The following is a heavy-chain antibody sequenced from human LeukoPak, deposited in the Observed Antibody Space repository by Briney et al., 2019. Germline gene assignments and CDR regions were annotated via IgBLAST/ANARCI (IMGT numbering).Heavy chain of an antibody. CDR1: GFIFSSHV. CDR3: AQDVAYIRFDH. V-gene: IGHV3-23*01. D-gene: IGHD1-1*01. J-gene: IGHJ4*02. Sequence: GGSLILSCAASGFIFSSHVMNWVRQAPGKGLDGVSGISPSGGITYYADAGKGRSTISRDNSKNTVYLQKDSLRFEDAAVYCAQDVAYIRFDHWGQGTLVTVSS. CDR2: ISPSGGIT.